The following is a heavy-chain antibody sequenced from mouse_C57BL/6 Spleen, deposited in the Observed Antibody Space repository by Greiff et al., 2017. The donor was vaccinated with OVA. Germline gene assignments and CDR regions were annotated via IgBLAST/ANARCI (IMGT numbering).Heavy chain of an antibody. CDR1: GFNIKDYY. CDR2: IDPEDGET. D-gene: IGHD1-1*01. Sequence: EVQLVESGAELVKPGASVKLSCTASGFNIKDYYMHWVKQRTEQGLAWIGRIDPEDGETKYAPKFQGKATITADTSSNTAYLQLSSLTSEDTAVYYCARSGSSYVDAMDYWGQGTSVTVSS. CDR3: ARSGSSYVDAMDY. V-gene: IGHV14-2*01. J-gene: IGHJ4*01.